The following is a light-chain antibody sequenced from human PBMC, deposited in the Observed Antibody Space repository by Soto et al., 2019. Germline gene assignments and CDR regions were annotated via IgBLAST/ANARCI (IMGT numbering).Light chain of an antibody. CDR3: QQYNSYSLWT. Sequence: DIQMTQSPSTLSASVGDRVTITCRASQSVLTSLAWYQHKPGKAPKLLVYKASNLESGVPSRFSGSGSGTEFTLTISSLQPDDFATYYCQQYNSYSLWTFGQGTKVDI. CDR1: QSVLTS. J-gene: IGKJ1*01. CDR2: KAS. V-gene: IGKV1-5*03.